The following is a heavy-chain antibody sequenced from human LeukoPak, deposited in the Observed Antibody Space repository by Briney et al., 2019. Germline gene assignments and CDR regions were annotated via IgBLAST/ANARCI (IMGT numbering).Heavy chain of an antibody. V-gene: IGHV4-59*01. D-gene: IGHD4-11*01. CDR2: LLYSGST. Sequence: PSETLSLTCAISGGSIPSYYWSWIRQTPGKGLEWIGYLLYSGSTNYNPSLKSRVTMSIDTSKNQFSPKLRSVTAADTAVYYCARGAYSNYLSVGYWGQGILVTVSS. J-gene: IGHJ4*02. CDR1: GGSIPSYY. CDR3: ARGAYSNYLSVGY.